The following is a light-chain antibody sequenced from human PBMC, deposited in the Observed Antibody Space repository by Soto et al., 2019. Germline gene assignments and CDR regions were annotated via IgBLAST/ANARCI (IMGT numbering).Light chain of an antibody. Sequence: EIVLTQSPGTLSLSPGERATLSCRASQSVSNNYLAWYQQKPGQAPRLLIYGASNRATGIPDRFSGSGSGTDFTLTISSLQPEDFATYYCQQSYSTHITFGQGTRLEIK. J-gene: IGKJ5*01. CDR3: QQSYSTHIT. V-gene: IGKV3-20*01. CDR1: QSVSNNY. CDR2: GAS.